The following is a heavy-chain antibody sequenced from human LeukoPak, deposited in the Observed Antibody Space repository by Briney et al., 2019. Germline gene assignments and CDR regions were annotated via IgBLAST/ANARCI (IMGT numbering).Heavy chain of an antibody. CDR2: IYYSGST. CDR3: ARGADYYGSGSYFWRGPPPYYFDY. Sequence: SETLSLTCTVSGGSISSSSYYWGWIRQPPGKGLEWIGSIYYSGSTYYNPSLKSRVTISVDTSKNQFSLKLSFVTAADTAVYYCARGADYYGSGSYFWRGPPPYYFDYWGQGTLVTVSS. D-gene: IGHD3-10*01. V-gene: IGHV4-39*01. J-gene: IGHJ4*02. CDR1: GGSISSSSYY.